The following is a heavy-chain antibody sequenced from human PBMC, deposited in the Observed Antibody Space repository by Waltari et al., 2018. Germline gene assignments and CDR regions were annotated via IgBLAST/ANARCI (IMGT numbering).Heavy chain of an antibody. J-gene: IGHJ4*02. CDR1: GFTFSSYA. V-gene: IGHV3-23*01. Sequence: EVQLLESGGGLVQPGGSLRLSCAASGFTFSSYAMRWFRQAPGKGLEWVSAISGSGGSTYYADSVKGRFTISRDNSKNTLYLQMNSLRAEDTAVYYCAKDLGRGRLPFDYWGQGTLVTVSS. D-gene: IGHD3-16*01. CDR3: AKDLGRGRLPFDY. CDR2: ISGSGGST.